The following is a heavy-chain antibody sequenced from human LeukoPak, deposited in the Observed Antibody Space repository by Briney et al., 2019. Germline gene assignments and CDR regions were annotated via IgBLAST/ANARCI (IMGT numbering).Heavy chain of an antibody. CDR3: ARDGEVGSVLDY. CDR2: IYYSGST. J-gene: IGHJ4*02. Sequence: SETLSLTCTVSGGSISSYYWSWIRQPPGKGLEWIGYIYYSGSTNYNPSLKSRVTISVDTSKNQFSLKLSSVTAADTAVYYCARDGEVGSVLDYWGQGTLVTVSS. D-gene: IGHD3-16*01. CDR1: GGSISSYY. V-gene: IGHV4-59*12.